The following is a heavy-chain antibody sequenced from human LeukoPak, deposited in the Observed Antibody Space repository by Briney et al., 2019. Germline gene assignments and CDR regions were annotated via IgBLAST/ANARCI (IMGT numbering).Heavy chain of an antibody. CDR2: IYYSGST. Sequence: SETLSLTCTVSGGSISSYYWSWIRQPPGKGLEWIGYIYYSGSTNYNPSLKSRVTISVDTSKNQFSLKLSSVTAADTAVYYCARGRITIFGVVRPTYYFDYWGQGTLVTVSS. V-gene: IGHV4-59*08. D-gene: IGHD3-3*01. J-gene: IGHJ4*02. CDR3: ARGRITIFGVVRPTYYFDY. CDR1: GGSISSYY.